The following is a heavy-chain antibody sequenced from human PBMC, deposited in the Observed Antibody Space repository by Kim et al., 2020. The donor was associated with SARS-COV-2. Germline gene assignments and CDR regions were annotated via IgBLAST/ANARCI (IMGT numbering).Heavy chain of an antibody. CDR1: GFTFSRSG. D-gene: IGHD6-13*01. Sequence: GGSLRLTCAASGFTFSRSGMHWVRQAPGKGLEWVAIIPYDGSNKYYADSVKGRFTIYRDNSKNTPYLEMNSLRAEATAVYYCARDSKDSSRFGLGYLDYQGRGNLVIGSS. CDR3: ARDSKDSSRFGLGYLDY. CDR2: IPYDGSNK. V-gene: IGHV3-33*05. J-gene: IGHJ4*02.